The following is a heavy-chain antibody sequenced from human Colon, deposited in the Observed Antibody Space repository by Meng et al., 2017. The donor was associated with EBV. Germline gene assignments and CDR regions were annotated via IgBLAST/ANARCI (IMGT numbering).Heavy chain of an antibody. J-gene: IGHJ5*02. CDR3: ARRGPSGNFSP. CDR2: IDHRGNT. V-gene: IGHV4-34*01. Sequence: VQLRPGGAGLVKPSATLSRSCAVYGGSFRDYYWTWIRHPPGKGLEWIGEIDHRGNTKYNPSLKSRVTISLDTSKKQFSLKVSSVTAADSAVYYCARRGPSGNFSPWSQGALVTVSS. D-gene: IGHD3-10*01. CDR1: GGSFRDYY.